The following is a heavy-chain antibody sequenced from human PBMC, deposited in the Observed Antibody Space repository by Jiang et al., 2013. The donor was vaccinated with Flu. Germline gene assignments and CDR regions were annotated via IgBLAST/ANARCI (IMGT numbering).Heavy chain of an antibody. J-gene: IGHJ4*02. V-gene: IGHV3-30*02. CDR3: ARGEPVADLCDF. D-gene: IGHD1-14*01. CDR2: IRSDGSDK. CDR1: GFTFKKSG. Sequence: VQLLESGGGVVQPGGSLRLSCAASGFTFKKSGLHWVRQAPGKGLEWVAFIRSDGSDKYYADSVKGRFTISRDNSQNSLFLQMNSLRTDDTAVYYCARGEPVADLCDFWGQGTLVTVSS.